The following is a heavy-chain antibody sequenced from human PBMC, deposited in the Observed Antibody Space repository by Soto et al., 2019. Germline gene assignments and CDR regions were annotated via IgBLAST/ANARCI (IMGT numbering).Heavy chain of an antibody. CDR3: ARGLGVWGKRYAFGI. CDR1: GGTFSSYA. D-gene: IGHD3-16*01. CDR2: ILPIFGTA. V-gene: IGHV1-69*12. J-gene: IGHJ3*02. Sequence: QVQLVQSGAEVKKPGSSVKVSCKASGGTFSSYAISWVRQAPGQGLEWMGGILPIFGTANYAQKFQGRVTIXXDXSXXTASVELSSVRSEDTAVDYCARGLGVWGKRYAFGIWGQGTMVTVSS.